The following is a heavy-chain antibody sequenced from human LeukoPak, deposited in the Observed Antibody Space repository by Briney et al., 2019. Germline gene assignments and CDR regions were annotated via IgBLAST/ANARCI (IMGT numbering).Heavy chain of an antibody. CDR3: ARSDRITGTTRYYYYMDV. V-gene: IGHV1-69*05. CDR2: IIPIFGTA. Sequence: ASVKVSCKASGGTFSSYATSWVRQAPGQGLEWMGGIIPIFGTADYAQKFQGRVTITTDESTSTAYMELSSLRSEDTAVYYCARSDRITGTTRYYYYMDVWGKGTTVTVSS. CDR1: GGTFSSYA. J-gene: IGHJ6*03. D-gene: IGHD1-7*01.